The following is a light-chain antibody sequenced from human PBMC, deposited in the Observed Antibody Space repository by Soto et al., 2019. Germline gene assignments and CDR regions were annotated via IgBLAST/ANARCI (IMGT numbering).Light chain of an antibody. V-gene: IGKV3-20*01. CDR3: QQYNFWPET. CDR2: GAS. CDR1: QSVSSSY. Sequence: EIVLTQSPGTLSLSPGERATLSCRASQSVSSSYLAWYQQKPGQAPRLLIYGASSRATGIPDRFSGSGSGTDFTLTISRLEPEDFALYYCQQYNFWPETFGQGTKVEIK. J-gene: IGKJ1*01.